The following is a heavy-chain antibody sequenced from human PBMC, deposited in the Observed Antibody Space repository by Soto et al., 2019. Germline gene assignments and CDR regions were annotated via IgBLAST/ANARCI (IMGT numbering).Heavy chain of an antibody. D-gene: IGHD1-26*01. CDR1: GYTFTSYD. CDR3: AREWSGRIDC. CDR2: MNLNSGNT. V-gene: IGHV1-8*01. Sequence: QVQLVQSGAEVKKPGASVKVSCKASGYTFTSYDINWVRQATGQGLEWMGWMNLNSGNTVFAQKLQCRVTMSRSTSMITSYRDLSSLRSEHTVGYYCAREWSGRIDCLGLGSLFSVSS. J-gene: IGHJ4*02.